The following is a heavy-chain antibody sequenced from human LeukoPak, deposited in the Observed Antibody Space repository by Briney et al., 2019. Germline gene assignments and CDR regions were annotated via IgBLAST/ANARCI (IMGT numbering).Heavy chain of an antibody. CDR1: GFXFSNAW. J-gene: IGHJ4*02. CDR2: IRSKTDGGTT. Sequence: GGSLRLSCAASGFXFSNAWISWVRQGPGKGLEWVGRIRSKTDGGTTDFAAPVKGRFTISRDDTQNTLFLHMNSLKTEDTAVYYCTTATQHWGQGTLVTVSS. V-gene: IGHV3-15*01. CDR3: TTATQH.